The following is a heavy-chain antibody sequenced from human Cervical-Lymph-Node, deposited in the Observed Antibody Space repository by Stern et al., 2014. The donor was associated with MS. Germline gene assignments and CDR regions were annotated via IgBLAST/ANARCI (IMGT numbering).Heavy chain of an antibody. J-gene: IGHJ5*02. D-gene: IGHD3-10*01. V-gene: IGHV2-5*01. Sequence: QVTLRESGPTLVKPTQTLTLTCTFSGFSLSTSGVGVVWIRQPPGKALEWLALLYWNDDNLYSPSLKNRLTISLDTSKNQVVLTMTNMDPLDTATYYCAFWDKLRGFGAPGLVNWFDPWGPGTLVTVSS. CDR3: AFWDKLRGFGAPGLVNWFDP. CDR2: LYWNDDN. CDR1: GFSLSTSGVG.